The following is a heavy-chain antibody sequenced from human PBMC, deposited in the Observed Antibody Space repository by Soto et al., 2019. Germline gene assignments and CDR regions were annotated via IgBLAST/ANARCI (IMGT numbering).Heavy chain of an antibody. J-gene: IGHJ4*02. V-gene: IGHV1-18*01. Sequence: QVQLVQSGPEVKKPGASVKVSCQTSGYTFSNYGISWVRQAPGQGLEWMGWISAYNGHTDYTQKFQGRVTMTTDTSTNTAYNELTNLRSDDTAVYYCARDRSSSDYWGQGTLVTVSS. CDR3: ARDRSSSDY. CDR2: ISAYNGHT. D-gene: IGHD6-6*01. CDR1: GYTFSNYG.